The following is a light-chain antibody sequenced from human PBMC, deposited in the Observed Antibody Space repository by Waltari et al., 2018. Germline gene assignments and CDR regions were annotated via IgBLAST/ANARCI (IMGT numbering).Light chain of an antibody. J-gene: IGLJ3*02. CDR2: RNN. Sequence: QSVLTQPPSASGTPGQRVTISCSGSRSNIGSNYVYWYQQLPGTAPNLLIYRNNQWPSGVPDRFSGSKSGTSASLDISGLRSEDEADYYCAAWDDSLSGRVFGGGTKVTVL. V-gene: IGLV1-47*01. CDR1: RSNIGSNY. CDR3: AAWDDSLSGRV.